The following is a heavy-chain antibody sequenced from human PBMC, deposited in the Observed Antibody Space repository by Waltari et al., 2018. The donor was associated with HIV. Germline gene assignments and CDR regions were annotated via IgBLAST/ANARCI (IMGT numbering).Heavy chain of an antibody. Sequence: EVQLLESGGGLVQPGGSLRLSCVASGFTFSSYAMNWVRQAPGKGMEWVSAISGSGGSTYYADSVKGRFTISRDNSNNTLYLQMNSLRAEDTAVFYCAKDPDPYYDFWSGYFPGYFDYWGQGTPVTVSS. CDR3: AKDPDPYYDFWSGYFPGYFDY. V-gene: IGHV3-23*01. CDR1: GFTFSSYA. J-gene: IGHJ4*02. D-gene: IGHD3-3*01. CDR2: ISGSGGST.